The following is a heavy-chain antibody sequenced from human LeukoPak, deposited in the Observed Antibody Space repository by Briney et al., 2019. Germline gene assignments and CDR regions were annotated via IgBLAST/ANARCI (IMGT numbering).Heavy chain of an antibody. Sequence: GGSLRLSCAASGFTFSSYWMSWVRQAPGKGLEWVANIKQDGSEKYYVDSVKGRFTISRDNAKNSLYLQMNSLRAEDTAVYYCARDLDFWRPSPFDYWGQGTLVTVSS. CDR2: IKQDGSEK. J-gene: IGHJ4*02. V-gene: IGHV3-7*01. CDR1: GFTFSSYW. D-gene: IGHD3-3*01. CDR3: ARDLDFWRPSPFDY.